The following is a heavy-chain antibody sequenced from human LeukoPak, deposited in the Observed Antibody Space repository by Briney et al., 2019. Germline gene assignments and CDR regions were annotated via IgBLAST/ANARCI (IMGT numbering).Heavy chain of an antibody. V-gene: IGHV3-7*01. D-gene: IGHD3-3*02. J-gene: IGHJ4*02. CDR2: IKQDGNEK. CDR1: GFTFSSYW. Sequence: GGSLRLSCAASGFTFSSYWMTWVRQAPGKGLEWVASIKQDGNEKYYVDSVKGRFTISRDNARNSLYLQMSSLRADDTAVYYCARDGAFRIYDYWGQGILVTVSS. CDR3: ARDGAFRIYDY.